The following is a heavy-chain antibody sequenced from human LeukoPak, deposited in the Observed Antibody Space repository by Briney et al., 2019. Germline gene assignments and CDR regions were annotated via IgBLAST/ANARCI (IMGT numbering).Heavy chain of an antibody. CDR2: IYYSGST. CDR1: GGSISNYY. Sequence: NTSETLSLTCTVSGGSISNYYWSRTRQPPGKGLEWIGYIYYSGSTNQNPSLKSRVTISVDTSKNQFSLKLNSVTAADTAVYYCARHENSGWYKYFEYWGQGTLVTVSS. D-gene: IGHD6-19*01. V-gene: IGHV4-59*08. CDR3: ARHENSGWYKYFEY. J-gene: IGHJ4*02.